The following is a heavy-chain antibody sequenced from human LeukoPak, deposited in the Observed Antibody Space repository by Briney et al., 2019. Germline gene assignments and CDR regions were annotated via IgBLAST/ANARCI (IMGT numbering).Heavy chain of an antibody. CDR2: ISYDGSNK. D-gene: IGHD3-9*01. CDR1: GFTFSIYG. CDR3: AKDLDDILTGDAFDI. V-gene: IGHV3-30*18. J-gene: IGHJ3*02. Sequence: GGSLRLSCAASGFTFSIYGMHWVRQAPGKGLEGVAVISYDGSNKYHADSVKGRFTISRDNSKNTLYLQMNSLRAEDTAVYYCAKDLDDILTGDAFDIWGQGTMVTVSS.